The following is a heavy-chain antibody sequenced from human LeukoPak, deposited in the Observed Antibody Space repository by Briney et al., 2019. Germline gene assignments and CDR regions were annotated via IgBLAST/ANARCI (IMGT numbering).Heavy chain of an antibody. Sequence: PSVTLSLTCGVRGGSFSDYYWSWIRQSPGVGLEWIGEINHSGSTNYNPSLKSRVTISVDTPKNQFSLKLSSLTAADTAVYYCARVGTYTSSWYRFKYFDYWGQGTLVTVSS. CDR1: GGSFSDYY. CDR2: INHSGST. CDR3: ARVGTYTSSWYRFKYFDY. V-gene: IGHV4-34*01. D-gene: IGHD6-13*01. J-gene: IGHJ4*02.